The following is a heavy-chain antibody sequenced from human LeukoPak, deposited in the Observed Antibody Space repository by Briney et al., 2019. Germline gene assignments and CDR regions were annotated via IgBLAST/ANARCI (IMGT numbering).Heavy chain of an antibody. CDR1: GFTFSSYA. V-gene: IGHV3-23*01. J-gene: IGHJ4*02. Sequence: QPGGSLRLSCAAAGFTFSSYAMSWVRQAPGKGLEWVSAISGSGGSTYYADSVKGRFTISRDNSKNTLYLQMNSLRAEDTAVYYCAKDGNYYGSGEPHFADYWGQGTLVTVSS. CDR2: ISGSGGST. CDR3: AKDGNYYGSGEPHFADY. D-gene: IGHD3-10*01.